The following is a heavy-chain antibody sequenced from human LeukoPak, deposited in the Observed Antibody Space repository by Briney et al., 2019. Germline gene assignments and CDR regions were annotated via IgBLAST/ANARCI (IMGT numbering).Heavy chain of an antibody. D-gene: IGHD5-24*01. CDR1: GGSISSYY. J-gene: IGHJ6*03. V-gene: IGHV4-34*01. Sequence: KTSETLSLTCTVSGGSISSYYWSWIRQPPGKGLEWIGEINHSGSTNYNPSLKSRVTISVDTSKNQFSLKLSSVTAADTAVYYCARGGYNLFPPYYYYYMDVWGKGTTVTVSS. CDR3: ARGGYNLFPPYYYYYMDV. CDR2: INHSGST.